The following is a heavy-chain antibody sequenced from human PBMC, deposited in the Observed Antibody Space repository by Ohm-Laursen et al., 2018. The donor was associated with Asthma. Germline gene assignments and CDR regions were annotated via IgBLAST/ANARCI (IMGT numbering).Heavy chain of an antibody. CDR1: GFTFNKSW. CDR2: INENGGEK. CDR3: ARFGRDYRSHGMDV. D-gene: IGHD4-11*01. V-gene: IGHV3-7*05. J-gene: IGHJ6*02. Sequence: GSLRLSCSASGFTFNKSWMSWVRQAPGKGLEWVAHINENGGEKFYVDSVKGRVTISRDNAKNSLYLQMNSLRAEDTAVYYCARFGRDYRSHGMDVWGQGTTVTVSS.